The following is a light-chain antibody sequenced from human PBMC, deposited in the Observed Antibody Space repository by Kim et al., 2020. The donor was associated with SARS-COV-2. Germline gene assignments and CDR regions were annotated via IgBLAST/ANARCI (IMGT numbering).Light chain of an antibody. CDR2: GEN. J-gene: IGLJ1*01. V-gene: IGLV3-19*01. Sequence: ALGQTVRITCQGDSFRTNYASWYQHKAGQAPRLVMYGENNRPSGIPDRFSGSSAVNTASLTITGAQVDDEADYYCMSRDSPNKKYVLGTGTKVTVL. CDR3: MSRDSPNKKYV. CDR1: SFRTNY.